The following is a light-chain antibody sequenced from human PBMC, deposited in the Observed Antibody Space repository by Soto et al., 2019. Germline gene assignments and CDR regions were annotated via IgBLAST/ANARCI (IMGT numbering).Light chain of an antibody. CDR2: GAS. V-gene: IGKV3-20*01. CDR3: QQYLTSPKT. CDR1: QSVSSSN. J-gene: IGKJ1*01. Sequence: DIVLTQSPDTLSLSPGYRATLSCRASQSVSSSNFAWYQQKPAQAPRLLIYGASRRAPGIPERFSGSGSGTDFTLTISRLEPEDFAVYYCQQYLTSPKTFGQGTKVDIK.